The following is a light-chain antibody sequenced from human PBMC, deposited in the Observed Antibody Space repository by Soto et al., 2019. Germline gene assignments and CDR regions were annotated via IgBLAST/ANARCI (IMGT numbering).Light chain of an antibody. V-gene: IGLV1-44*01. Sequence: QSVLTQPPSASGTPGQRVTISCSGSSSNIGSNTVNWYQQLPGTAPKLLIYSNNQRPSGVPDRFSGSKSGTSASLAISRLQSEDEADYYCAAWDDSLNGPYVVFGGGTKLTVL. CDR3: AAWDDSLNGPYVV. CDR2: SNN. J-gene: IGLJ2*01. CDR1: SSNIGSNT.